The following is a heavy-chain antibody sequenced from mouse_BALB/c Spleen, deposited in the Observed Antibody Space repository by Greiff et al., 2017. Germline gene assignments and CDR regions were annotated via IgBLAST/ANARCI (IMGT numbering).Heavy chain of an antibody. J-gene: IGHJ4*01. CDR2: ISSGGSYT. CDR1: GFTFSSNA. D-gene: IGHD1-1*01. Sequence: EVKLMESGGGLVKPGGSLKLSCAASGFTFSSNAMSWVRQSPEKRLEWVAEISSGGSYTYYPDTVTGRFTISRDNAKNTLYLEMSSLRSEDTAMYYCARENYGNYAMDYWGQGTSVTVSS. V-gene: IGHV5-9-4*01. CDR3: ARENYGNYAMDY.